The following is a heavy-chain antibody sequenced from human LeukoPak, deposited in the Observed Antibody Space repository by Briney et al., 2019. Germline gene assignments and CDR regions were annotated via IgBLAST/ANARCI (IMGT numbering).Heavy chain of an antibody. Sequence: GGSLRLSCAASGFIFSPYGMTWVRQAPGKGLEWVSTISSNDYPSYTDSVKGRFTVSRDNAKNSLYLQMNSLRVEDTALYYCAGDGSGWSRDYWGQGTLVTVSS. V-gene: IGHV3-21*01. CDR1: GFIFSPYG. CDR2: ISSNDYP. J-gene: IGHJ4*02. CDR3: AGDGSGWSRDY. D-gene: IGHD6-19*01.